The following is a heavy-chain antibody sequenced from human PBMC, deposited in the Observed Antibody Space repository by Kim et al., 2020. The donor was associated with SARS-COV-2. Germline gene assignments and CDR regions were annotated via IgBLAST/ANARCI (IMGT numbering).Heavy chain of an antibody. J-gene: IGHJ6*02. Sequence: GGSLRLSCAASGFTFSSYSMNWVRQAPGKGLEWVSSISSSSSYIYYADSVKGRFTISRDNAKNSLYLQMNSLRAEDTAVYYCARVPYYSDSSGHGAYYYYGMDVWGQGTTVTVSS. V-gene: IGHV3-21*01. CDR3: ARVPYYSDSSGHGAYYYYGMDV. D-gene: IGHD3-22*01. CDR2: ISSSSSYI. CDR1: GFTFSSYS.